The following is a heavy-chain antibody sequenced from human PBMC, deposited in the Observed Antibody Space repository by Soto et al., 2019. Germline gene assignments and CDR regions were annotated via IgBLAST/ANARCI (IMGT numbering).Heavy chain of an antibody. V-gene: IGHV1-3*05. D-gene: IGHD3-22*01. Sequence: QVQLVQSGAEEKKPGASVKVSCKASGYTFTNYAMHWVRQAPGHRLEWMGWINAGNGNTKYSQKSQGRVTIPRDTSARTGDMALSSLGSEDTGVCYWARSSGYYLIGDYWGKGSLATVSS. J-gene: IGHJ4*02. CDR3: ARSSGYYLIGDY. CDR2: INAGNGNT. CDR1: GYTFTNYA.